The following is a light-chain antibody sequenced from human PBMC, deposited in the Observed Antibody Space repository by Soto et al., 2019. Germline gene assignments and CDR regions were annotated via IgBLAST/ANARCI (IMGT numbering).Light chain of an antibody. J-gene: IGKJ1*01. CDR1: QGIRND. Sequence: DIQMTQSPSSLSASVGDRVTITCRASQGIRNDVGWYQQKPEKAHTRLIYAASSLQSGVPSRFSGSGSGTEFALTLSSLQPEELATFHCLQQNSYPWMLGQGTQVEIK. CDR3: LQQNSYPWM. CDR2: AAS. V-gene: IGKV1-17*01.